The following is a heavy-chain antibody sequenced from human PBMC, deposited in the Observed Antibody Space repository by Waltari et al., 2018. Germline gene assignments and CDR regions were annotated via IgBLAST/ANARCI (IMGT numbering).Heavy chain of an antibody. CDR3: ARGHFCGY. Sequence: QVQLVESGGGVVQPGRSLRLPCAASGFPFSSYAMHWVRQAPGKGLEWVAVISYVGSNKYYADSVKGRFTISRDNSKNTLYLQMNSLRAEDTAVYYCARGHFCGYWGQGTLVTVSS. CDR2: ISYVGSNK. V-gene: IGHV3-30*01. D-gene: IGHD3-3*02. CDR1: GFPFSSYA. J-gene: IGHJ4*02.